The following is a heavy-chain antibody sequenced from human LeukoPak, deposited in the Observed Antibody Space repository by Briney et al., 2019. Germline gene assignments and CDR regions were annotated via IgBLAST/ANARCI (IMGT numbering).Heavy chain of an antibody. CDR3: ARGNDYGGAWYYFDF. CDR1: GFTFSRFT. V-gene: IGHV3-53*01. CDR2: IYSAGAT. J-gene: IGHJ4*02. D-gene: IGHD4-23*01. Sequence: PGGSLRLSCAASGFTFSRFTMNWVRQAPGKGLEWVSVIYSAGATYYADSVKGRFTISIDNSKNTVYLQMNSLRPEDTAVYYCARGNDYGGAWYYFDFWGLGTVVTVSS.